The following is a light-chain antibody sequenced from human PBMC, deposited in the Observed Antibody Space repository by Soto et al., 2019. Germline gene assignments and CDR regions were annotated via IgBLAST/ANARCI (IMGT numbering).Light chain of an antibody. J-gene: IGKJ5*01. Sequence: ETVMTQSPATLSVSPGERATLSCRASQSVSSNVAWCQQKPGQAPRLLIYGASTRATGIPDRFSGSGSGTEFTLTISSLQSEDFAVYYCQQYNNWPPVTFGQGTRLEIK. CDR1: QSVSSN. V-gene: IGKV3-15*01. CDR2: GAS. CDR3: QQYNNWPPVT.